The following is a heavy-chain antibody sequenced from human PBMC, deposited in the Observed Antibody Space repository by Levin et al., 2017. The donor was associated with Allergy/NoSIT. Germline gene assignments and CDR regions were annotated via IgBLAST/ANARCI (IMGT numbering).Heavy chain of an antibody. CDR3: VKDGYSSGWFPNWFDP. CDR1: GFTFSSYA. J-gene: IGHJ5*02. V-gene: IGHV3-23*01. Sequence: GGSLRLSCAVSGFTFSSYAMSWVRQTPGKGLEWVSVIGGSGGSTYYADSVKGRFTISRDNSKNTLYLQMNSLRAEDTAVYYCVKDGYSSGWFPNWFDPWGQGTLVTVSS. D-gene: IGHD6-19*01. CDR2: IGGSGGST.